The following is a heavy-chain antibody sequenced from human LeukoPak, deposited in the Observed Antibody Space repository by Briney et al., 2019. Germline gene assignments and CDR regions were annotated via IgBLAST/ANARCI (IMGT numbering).Heavy chain of an antibody. J-gene: IGHJ6*02. CDR2: ISAYNGNT. D-gene: IGHD2-15*01. CDR1: GYIFTNYG. V-gene: IGHV1-18*01. Sequence: ASVKLSCKASGYIFTNYGISWVRQAPGQGLQWVGWISAYNGNTNFAQKFQGRVTMTTDTSTTTAYMELRSLRSDDTAVYYCARDLDIVVVAAAVRHYGLDVWGQGTTVTVSS. CDR3: ARDLDIVVVAAAVRHYGLDV.